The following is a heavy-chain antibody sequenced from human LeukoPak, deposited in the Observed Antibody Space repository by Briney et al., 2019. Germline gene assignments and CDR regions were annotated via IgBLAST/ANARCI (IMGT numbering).Heavy chain of an antibody. CDR3: ARVRSSGWYWTSDV. Sequence: ASVKVSCKASGYTFTGYYMPWVRQAPGQGLEWMGWINPNSGDTDYAQKFQGRVTMTRDTSISTAYMELSRLRSDDTAVYYCARVRSSGWYWTSDVWGQGTTVTVSS. V-gene: IGHV1-2*02. J-gene: IGHJ6*02. D-gene: IGHD6-19*01. CDR1: GYTFTGYY. CDR2: INPNSGDT.